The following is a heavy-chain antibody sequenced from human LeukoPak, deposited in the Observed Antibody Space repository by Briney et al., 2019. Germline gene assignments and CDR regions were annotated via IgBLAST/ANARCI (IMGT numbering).Heavy chain of an antibody. CDR1: GFTFSSYA. CDR2: ISYDGSNK. J-gene: IGHJ4*02. D-gene: IGHD3-10*01. CDR3: AKEAQSGTYYRSRLDY. V-gene: IGHV3-30-3*02. Sequence: GGSLRLSCAASGFTFSSYAMHWVRQAPGKGLEWVAVISYDGSNKYYADSVRGRFTISRDNSKDMLYLQMNSLRVDDTAVFYCAKEAQSGTYYRSRLDYWGQGNLVTVSS.